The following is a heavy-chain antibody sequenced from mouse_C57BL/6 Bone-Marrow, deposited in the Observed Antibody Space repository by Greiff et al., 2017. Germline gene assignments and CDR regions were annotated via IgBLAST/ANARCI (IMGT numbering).Heavy chain of an antibody. CDR3: VISCCGAFDV. CDR2: IHPNSGST. CDR1: GYTFTSYW. V-gene: IGHV1-64*01. Sequence: QVQLQQPGAELVKPGASVKLSCKASGYTFTSYWMHWVKQRPGQGLEWIGMIHPNSGSTNYNEKFKSKATLTVDKSSSTAYMQLSSLTSEDSAVYFCVISCCGAFDVWGTGTTVTVSS. D-gene: IGHD6-1*01. J-gene: IGHJ1*03.